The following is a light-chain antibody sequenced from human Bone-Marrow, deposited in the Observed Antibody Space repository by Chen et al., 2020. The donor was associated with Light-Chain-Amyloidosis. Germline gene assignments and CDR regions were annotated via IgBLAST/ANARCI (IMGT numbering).Light chain of an antibody. J-gene: IGLJ3*02. V-gene: IGLV6-57*01. CDR3: QSYQGSSQGV. CDR1: SGSIATNY. Sequence: NFMLTQHHSVSESPGKTVIISCTRSSGSIATNYVQWYQQRPGSSPTTVIYEDDQRPSGVPDRFSVSIDRSSNSASLTISGLKTEDEADYYCQSYQGSSQGVFGGGTKLTFL. CDR2: EDD.